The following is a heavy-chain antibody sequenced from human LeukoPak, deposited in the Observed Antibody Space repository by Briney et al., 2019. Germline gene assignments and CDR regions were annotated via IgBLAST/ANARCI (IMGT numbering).Heavy chain of an antibody. CDR3: TADVQFFYGDGAFDT. D-gene: IGHD4-17*01. CDR1: GFTFSLVW. CDR2: VKSKTYGETT. J-gene: IGHJ3*02. V-gene: IGHV3-15*01. Sequence: GGSLSLSCAVSGFTFSLVWVTWVRGAPGKGLEWIGGVKSKTYGETTDYAAPVKDRCTTTTDDSNNTLLQQKNSLKTEDAAVEYCTADVQFFYGDGAFDTWGQGTMVTVSS.